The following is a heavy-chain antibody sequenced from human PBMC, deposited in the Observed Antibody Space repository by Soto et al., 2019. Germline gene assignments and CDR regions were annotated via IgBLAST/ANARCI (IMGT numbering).Heavy chain of an antibody. CDR3: ARVERGTATTVVDAFDI. D-gene: IGHD1-1*01. V-gene: IGHV4-34*01. CDR2: MSHSGGT. Sequence: HVQLQQWGAGLSKPSETLSLTCAVYGGFVSSGSYYWSWIRQPPGKGLEWIGEMSHSGGTHFNPSLKSRVTISVETSKNQFSLKMSSVTAADTALYYCARVERGTATTVVDAFDIWGPGTMVTVSS. J-gene: IGHJ3*02. CDR1: GGFVSSGSYY.